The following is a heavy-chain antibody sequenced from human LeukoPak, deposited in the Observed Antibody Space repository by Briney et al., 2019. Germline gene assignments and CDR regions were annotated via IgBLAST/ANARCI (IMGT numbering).Heavy chain of an antibody. CDR2: INPNSGGT. Sequence: ASVKVSCKASGYTFTGYCVHWVRQAPGQGVEWMGWINPNSGGTNYAQKFQGRVTMTRDRSISTAYMELNRLRSDETAVYYCARSPTNCGGDCYPDYWGQGTLVTVSS. CDR1: GYTFTGYC. D-gene: IGHD2-21*02. V-gene: IGHV1-2*02. J-gene: IGHJ4*02. CDR3: ARSPTNCGGDCYPDY.